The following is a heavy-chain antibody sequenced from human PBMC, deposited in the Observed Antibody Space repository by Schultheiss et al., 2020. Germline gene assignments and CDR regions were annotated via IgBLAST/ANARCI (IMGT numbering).Heavy chain of an antibody. CDR3: ARGITIFGVVQAPDY. Sequence: SQTLSLTCAVYGGSFSGYYWSWIRQPPGKGLEWIGYIYYSGSTNYNPSLKSRVTISVDTSKNQFSLKLSSVTAADTAVYYCARGITIFGVVQAPDYWGQGTLVTVSS. D-gene: IGHD3-3*01. V-gene: IGHV4-34*09. CDR2: IYYSGST. J-gene: IGHJ4*02. CDR1: GGSFSGYY.